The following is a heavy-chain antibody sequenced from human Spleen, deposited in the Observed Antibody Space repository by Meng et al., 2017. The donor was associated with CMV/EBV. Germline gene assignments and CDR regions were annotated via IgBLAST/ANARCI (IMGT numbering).Heavy chain of an antibody. CDR3: TTGSYPRTRNQNWFDP. D-gene: IGHD1-26*01. Sequence: SGGSISSRNWWSWVHQSPGKGLEWIGEIYQSANTNYNPSLKSRVTISVDKSKNQFSLNLTSVTAADTAVYYCTTGSYPRTRNQNWFDPWGQGTLVTVSS. CDR2: IYQSANT. V-gene: IGHV4-4*02. J-gene: IGHJ5*02. CDR1: GGSISSRNW.